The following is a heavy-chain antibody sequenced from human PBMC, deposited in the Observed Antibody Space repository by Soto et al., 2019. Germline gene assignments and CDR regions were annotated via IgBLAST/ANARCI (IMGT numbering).Heavy chain of an antibody. CDR2: IWYDGSNK. Sequence: GGSLRLSCAASGFTFSSYGMHWVRQAPGKGLEWVAVIWYDGSNKYYADSVKGRFTISRDNSKNTLYLQMNSLRAEDTAVYYCARDKTGGMTTAFDYWGQGTLVTVSS. CDR1: GFTFSSYG. J-gene: IGHJ4*02. D-gene: IGHD4-17*01. CDR3: ARDKTGGMTTAFDY. V-gene: IGHV3-33*01.